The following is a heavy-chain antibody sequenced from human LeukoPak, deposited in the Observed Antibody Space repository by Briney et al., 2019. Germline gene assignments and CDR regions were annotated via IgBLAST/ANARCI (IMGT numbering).Heavy chain of an antibody. CDR1: GYTLTELS. J-gene: IGHJ6*03. Sequence: GSSVTVSCKVSGYTLTELSMHWVRQAPGKGLEWMGGFDPYVFKTIYAQKLQGRVTMTEDTSTDTAYMELSSLRSEDTAVYYCATVSGIAVPWGEVYYYYMDVWGKGTTVT. CDR2: FDPYVFKT. CDR3: ATVSGIAVPWGEVYYYYMDV. D-gene: IGHD6-19*01. V-gene: IGHV1-24*01.